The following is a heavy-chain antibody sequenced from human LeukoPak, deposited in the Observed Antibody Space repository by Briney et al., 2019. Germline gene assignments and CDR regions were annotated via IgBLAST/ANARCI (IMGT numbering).Heavy chain of an antibody. D-gene: IGHD2-2*01. CDR3: TKDRPEAYFDY. V-gene: IGHV3-30*02. CDR1: GFTFSSYG. Sequence: GGSLRLSCAASGFTFSSYGMHWVHQAPGKGLEWVAFIRSDGSIKYYADSVKGRFTISRDNSKNTLYLQMNSLRAEDTAVYYCTKDRPEAYFDYWGQGTLVTVSS. J-gene: IGHJ4*02. CDR2: IRSDGSIK.